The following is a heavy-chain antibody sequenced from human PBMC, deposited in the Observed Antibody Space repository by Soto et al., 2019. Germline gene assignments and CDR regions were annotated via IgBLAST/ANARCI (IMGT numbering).Heavy chain of an antibody. CDR3: ARANFDPLDPAYYFDY. CDR1: GFTVSSNY. J-gene: IGHJ4*02. D-gene: IGHD3-9*01. V-gene: IGHV3-66*01. CDR2: IYSCGST. Sequence: GGSLRLSCAASGFTVSSNYMSWVRQAPGKGLEWVSVIYSCGSTYYANSVKGRFTISRDNSKNMLYLQMNSLRAEDTAVYYCARANFDPLDPAYYFDYWGQGTLVTVSS.